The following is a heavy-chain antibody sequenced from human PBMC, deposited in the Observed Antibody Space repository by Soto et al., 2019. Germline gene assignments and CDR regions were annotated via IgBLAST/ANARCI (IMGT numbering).Heavy chain of an antibody. CDR1: GGTFSSYA. J-gene: IGHJ6*02. V-gene: IGHV1-69*13. CDR3: ARDLESAIAAAGNYGMDV. D-gene: IGHD6-13*01. CDR2: IIPIFGTA. Sequence: ASVKVSCKASGGTFSSYAISWVRQAPGQGLEWMGGIIPIFGTANYAQKFQGRVTITADESTSTAYMELSSLRSEDTAVYYCARDLESAIAAAGNYGMDVWGQGTTVTVSS.